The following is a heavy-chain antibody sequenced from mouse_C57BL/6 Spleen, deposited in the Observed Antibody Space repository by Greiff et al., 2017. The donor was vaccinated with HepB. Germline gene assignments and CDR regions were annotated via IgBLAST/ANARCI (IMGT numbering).Heavy chain of an antibody. D-gene: IGHD2-4*01. CDR1: GYTFTSYW. CDR3: ARGVYDYHWYFDV. J-gene: IGHJ1*03. V-gene: IGHV1-7*01. CDR2: INPSSGYT. Sequence: VQLQQSGAELAKPGASVKLSCTASGYTFTSYWMHWVKQRPGQGLEWIGYINPSSGYTKYNQKFKDKATLTAAKSSSTAYMQLSSLTFEDSAVYYCARGVYDYHWYFDVWGTGTTVTVSS.